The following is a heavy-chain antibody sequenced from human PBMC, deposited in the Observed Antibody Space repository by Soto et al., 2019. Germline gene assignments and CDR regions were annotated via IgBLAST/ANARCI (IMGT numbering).Heavy chain of an antibody. CDR2: IYYSGST. J-gene: IGHJ4*02. D-gene: IGHD5-12*01. Sequence: SETLSLTCTVSGGSISSGGYYWSWIRQHPGKGLEWIGYIYYSGSTYYNPSLKSRVTISVDTSKNQFSLKLSSVTAADTAVYYCARVRHTYLGVATIKYFDYWGQGTLVTVSS. V-gene: IGHV4-31*03. CDR1: GGSISSGGYY. CDR3: ARVRHTYLGVATIKYFDY.